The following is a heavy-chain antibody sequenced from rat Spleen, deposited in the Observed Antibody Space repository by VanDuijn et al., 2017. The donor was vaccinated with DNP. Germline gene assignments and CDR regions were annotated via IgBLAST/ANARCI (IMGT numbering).Heavy chain of an antibody. CDR3: VRPDYYDGSYPHY. CDR1: GFTFSDYY. Sequence: EVQLVESGGNLVQPGRALKLSCVASGFTFSDYYMAWVRQAPTVGLECVAYISYHGGSTYYGASVKGRFTISSDNAKNTLYRQMYSLRSEDMATYYCVRPDYYDGSYPHYWGQGVMVTVSS. CDR2: ISYHGGST. D-gene: IGHD1-12*02. V-gene: IGHV5-22*01. J-gene: IGHJ2*01.